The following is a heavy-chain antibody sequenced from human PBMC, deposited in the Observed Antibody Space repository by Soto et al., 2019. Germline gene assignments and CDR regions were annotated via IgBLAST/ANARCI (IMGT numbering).Heavy chain of an antibody. V-gene: IGHV1-46*01. J-gene: IGHJ3*01. CDR2: INPTGGAT. D-gene: IGHD1-26*01. CDR1: GYTFSDYF. Sequence: GASVKVSCKASGYTFSDYFMHWVRQAPGQGLEWVGLINPTGGATSYPQKFQGSVSLTVDTSTSTFYMALRSLRSDDTAVYYCARGRQKWSRNDAFDVCGQGTLVTVSS. CDR3: ARGRQKWSRNDAFDV.